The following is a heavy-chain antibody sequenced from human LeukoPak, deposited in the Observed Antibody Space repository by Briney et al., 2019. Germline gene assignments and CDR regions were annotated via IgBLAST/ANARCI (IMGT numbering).Heavy chain of an antibody. J-gene: IGHJ1*01. CDR1: GGSISNYY. D-gene: IGHD1-26*01. V-gene: IGHV4-59*01. CDR3: ARALSGTYGLFQH. Sequence: KPSETLSLTCTVSGGSISNYYRSWIRQPPGKGLEWIGYIYYSGSTYYNPSLRSRVTISVDTSKNQFSLNLNSVTAADTAVYYCARALSGTYGLFQHWGQGTLVTVSS. CDR2: IYYSGST.